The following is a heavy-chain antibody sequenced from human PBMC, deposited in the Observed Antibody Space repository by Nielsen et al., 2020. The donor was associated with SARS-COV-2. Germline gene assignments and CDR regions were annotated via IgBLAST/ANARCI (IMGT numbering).Heavy chain of an antibody. D-gene: IGHD2-2*01. CDR3: ARHRYCSSTSCYLPYYFDY. CDR2: IYYSGST. V-gene: IGHV4-39*01. Sequence: SETLSLTCAVYGGSFSGYYWGWIRQPPGKGLEWIGSIYYSGSTYYNPSLKSRVTISVDTSKNQFSPKLSSVTAADTAVYYCARHRYCSSTSCYLPYYFDYWGQGTLVTVSS. J-gene: IGHJ4*02. CDR1: GGSFSGYY.